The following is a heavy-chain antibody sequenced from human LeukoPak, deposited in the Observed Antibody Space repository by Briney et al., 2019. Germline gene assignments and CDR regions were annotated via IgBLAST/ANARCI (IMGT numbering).Heavy chain of an antibody. D-gene: IGHD1/OR15-1a*01. CDR1: GFTVSSNY. V-gene: IGHV3-66*01. Sequence: GGSLRLSCAASGFTVSSNYMSWVRQAPGKGLEWVSVIYSGGSTYYADSVKGRFTISRDNSKNTLYLQMNSLRAEDTAVYYCAREYEHDAFDIWGQGTMVTVSS. CDR3: AREYEHDAFDI. CDR2: IYSGGST. J-gene: IGHJ3*02.